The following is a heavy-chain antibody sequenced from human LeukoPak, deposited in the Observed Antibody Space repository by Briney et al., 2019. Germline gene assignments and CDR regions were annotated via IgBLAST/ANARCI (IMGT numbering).Heavy chain of an antibody. CDR3: ARGLRGYYDTGGYTWDAFNI. D-gene: IGHD3-22*01. V-gene: IGHV1-18*01. CDR2: ISPYNGNT. J-gene: IGHJ3*02. CDR1: GYTFTSYG. Sequence: ASVKVSCKASGYTFTSYGISWVRQAAGQGLEWLGWISPYNGNTNYAQNLQDRVTMTTDTYTRTAHMELRSLRSDDTAVYYCARGLRGYYDTGGYTWDAFNIWGQGTMVTVSS.